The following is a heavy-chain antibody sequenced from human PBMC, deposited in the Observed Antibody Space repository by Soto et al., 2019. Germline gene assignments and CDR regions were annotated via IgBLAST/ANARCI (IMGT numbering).Heavy chain of an antibody. CDR1: GGSISSGDYY. CDR3: ARGTRESWYSSSWRNWFDP. D-gene: IGHD6-13*01. Sequence: QVQLQESGPGLVKPSQTLSLTCTVSGGSISSGDYYWSWIRQPPGKGLEWIGYIYYSGSTYYNPSLKSRVTISVDTSKSQFSLKLSAVTAADTAVYYCARGTRESWYSSSWRNWFDPWGQGTLVTVSS. J-gene: IGHJ5*02. CDR2: IYYSGST. V-gene: IGHV4-30-4*01.